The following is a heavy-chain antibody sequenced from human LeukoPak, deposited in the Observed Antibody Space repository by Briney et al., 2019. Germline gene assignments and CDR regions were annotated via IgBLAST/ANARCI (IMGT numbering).Heavy chain of an antibody. CDR1: GGSIGDYY. CDR2: MHYSGIQ. D-gene: IGHD3-10*01. J-gene: IGHJ3*02. Sequence: SETLSLTCIVTGGSIGDYYWSWIRQAPGRGLEWIAYMHYSGIQNYNPSLKSRATVSIATSINQFSLREDSVTAADTAVYYCARHGGSAFYFHHQRAFDIWGQGTVVTVSS. V-gene: IGHV4-59*08. CDR3: ARHGGSAFYFHHQRAFDI.